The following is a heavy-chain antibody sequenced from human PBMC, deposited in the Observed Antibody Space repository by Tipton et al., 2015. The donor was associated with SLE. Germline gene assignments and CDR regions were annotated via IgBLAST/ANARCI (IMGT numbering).Heavy chain of an antibody. CDR1: GFTVSSYY. V-gene: IGHV3-53*05. CDR2: LYSGGNT. Sequence: SLRLSCAASGFTVSSYYMSWVRQAPGKGLEWVSILYSGGNTYHADSVKGRFTISRDNSKNTIYLQMSSLRADDTAVYYCATDIKTTYRFDYWGQGTLVTVSS. CDR3: ATDIKTTYRFDY. D-gene: IGHD1/OR15-1a*01. J-gene: IGHJ4*02.